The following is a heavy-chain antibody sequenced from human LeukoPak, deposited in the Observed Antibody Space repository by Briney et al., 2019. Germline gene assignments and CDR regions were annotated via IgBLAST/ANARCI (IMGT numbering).Heavy chain of an antibody. CDR2: INSNSGGT. J-gene: IGHJ3*02. D-gene: IGHD2-21*02. CDR1: GYTFTGYY. Sequence: ASVKVSCKASGYTFTGYYMHWVRQAPGQGLEWMEWINSNSGGTNYTQKLQGRVTMTRDTSISTGYMELSRLRSDDTAVYYCAKAYCGGDCYSADAFDIWGQGQWSPSLQ. CDR3: AKAYCGGDCYSADAFDI. V-gene: IGHV1-2*02.